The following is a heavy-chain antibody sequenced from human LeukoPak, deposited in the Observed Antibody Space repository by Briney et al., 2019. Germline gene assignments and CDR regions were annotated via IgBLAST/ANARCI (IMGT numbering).Heavy chain of an antibody. CDR2: IWYDGSNK. D-gene: IGHD3-9*01. CDR3: ARGQGYYDILTGYYSAGGYFAY. J-gene: IGHJ4*02. Sequence: PGGSLRLSCAASGFTFSSYGMHWVRQAPGKGLEWVAVIWYDGSNKYYADSVKGRFTISRDNSKNTLYLQMNSLRAEDTAVYYCARGQGYYDILTGYYSAGGYFAYWGQGPLVTVSS. V-gene: IGHV3-33*01. CDR1: GFTFSSYG.